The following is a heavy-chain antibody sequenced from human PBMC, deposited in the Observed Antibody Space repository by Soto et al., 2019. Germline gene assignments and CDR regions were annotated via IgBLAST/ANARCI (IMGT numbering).Heavy chain of an antibody. CDR2: ISYDGSNK. V-gene: IGHV3-30*18. D-gene: IGHD3-22*01. CDR3: AKGWDITMIVALDY. J-gene: IGHJ4*02. Sequence: ESGGGVVQPGRSLRLSCAASGFTFSSYGMHWVRQAPGKGLEWVAVISYDGSNKYYADSVKGRFTISRDNSKNTLYLQMNSLRAEDTAVYYCAKGWDITMIVALDYWGQGTLVTVSS. CDR1: GFTFSSYG.